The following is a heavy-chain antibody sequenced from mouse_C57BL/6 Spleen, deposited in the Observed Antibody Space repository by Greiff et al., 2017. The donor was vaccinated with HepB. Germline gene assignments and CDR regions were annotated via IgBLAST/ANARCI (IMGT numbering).Heavy chain of an antibody. J-gene: IGHJ2*01. V-gene: IGHV1-52*01. D-gene: IGHD2-5*01. CDR1: GYTFTSYW. Sequence: VQLQQSGAELVRPGSSVKLSCKASGYTFTSYWMHWVKQRPIQGLEWIGNIDPSDSETHYNQKFKDKATLTVDKSSSTAYMQLSSLTSEDSAVYYCARGGYSNGRYFDYWGQGTTLTVSS. CDR3: ARGGYSNGRYFDY. CDR2: IDPSDSET.